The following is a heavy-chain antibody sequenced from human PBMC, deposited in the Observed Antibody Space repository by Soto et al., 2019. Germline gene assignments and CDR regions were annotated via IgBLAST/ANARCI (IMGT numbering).Heavy chain of an antibody. CDR3: AKGAGLGS. Sequence: QAQLVESGGDLVKPGGSLTLSCAASGFTFSDYYMSWIRQAPGKGLEWVSYISSSGNTIYYADSVKGRFTIYRDDAQSSLYLQMNGLRDDATAVYYCAKGAGLGSWGQGTLVTVSS. V-gene: IGHV3-11*01. CDR2: ISSSGNTI. D-gene: IGHD3-16*01. J-gene: IGHJ5*02. CDR1: GFTFSDYY.